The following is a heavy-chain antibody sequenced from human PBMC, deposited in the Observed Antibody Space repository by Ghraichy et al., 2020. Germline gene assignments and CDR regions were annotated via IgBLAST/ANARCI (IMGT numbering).Heavy chain of an antibody. CDR2: IYSGGST. D-gene: IGHD5-18*01. J-gene: IGHJ3*02. Sequence: GGSLRLSCAASGFTVSSNYMSWVRQAPGKGLEWVSVIYSGGSTYYADSVKGRFTISRDNSKNTLYLQMNSLRAEDTAVYYCASTGRGYSYGFIGRRNTPVDMCGQGRIVTVSS. CDR3: ASTGRGYSYGFIGRRNTPVDM. CDR1: GFTVSSNY. V-gene: IGHV3-53*01.